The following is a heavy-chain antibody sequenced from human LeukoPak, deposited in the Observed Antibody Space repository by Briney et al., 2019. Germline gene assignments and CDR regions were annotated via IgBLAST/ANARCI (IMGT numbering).Heavy chain of an antibody. V-gene: IGHV4-4*02. CDR2: IYHSGST. CDR3: ARDDYGDLDY. Sequence: SGTLSLTCAVSGGSISSSNWWSWVRQPPGKGLEWIGEIYHSGSTNYNPSLKGRVTISVDKSKNQFSLKLSSLTAADTAVYYCARDDYGDLDYWGQGTLVTVSS. J-gene: IGHJ4*02. CDR1: GGSISSSNW. D-gene: IGHD4-17*01.